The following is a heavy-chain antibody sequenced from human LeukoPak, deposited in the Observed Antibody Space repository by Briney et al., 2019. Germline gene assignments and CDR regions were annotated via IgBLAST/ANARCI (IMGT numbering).Heavy chain of an antibody. CDR2: ISSSSSYI. J-gene: IGHJ4*02. CDR3: ARHLQAYHGSSGYYYLDY. V-gene: IGHV3-21*01. D-gene: IGHD3-22*01. Sequence: GGSLRLSCAASGFTFSSYSMNWVRQAPGKGLEWVSSISSSSSYIYYADSVKGRFTISRDNAKNSLYLQMNSLRAEDTAVYYCARHLQAYHGSSGYYYLDYWGQGTLVTVSS. CDR1: GFTFSSYS.